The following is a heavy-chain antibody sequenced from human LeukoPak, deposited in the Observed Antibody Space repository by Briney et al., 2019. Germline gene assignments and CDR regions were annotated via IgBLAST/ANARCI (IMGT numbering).Heavy chain of an antibody. Sequence: SETLSLTCAVYGGSFSGYYWSWIRQPAGKGLEWIGRIYTSGSTNYNPSLKSRVTMSVDTSKNQFSLKLSSVTAADTAVYYCARMTRVGALFDYWGQGTLVTVSS. CDR3: ARMTRVGALFDY. D-gene: IGHD1-26*01. CDR2: IYTSGST. CDR1: GGSFSGYY. J-gene: IGHJ4*02. V-gene: IGHV4-59*10.